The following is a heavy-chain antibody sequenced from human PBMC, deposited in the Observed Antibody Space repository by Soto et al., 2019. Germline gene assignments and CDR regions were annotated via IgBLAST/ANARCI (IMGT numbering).Heavy chain of an antibody. D-gene: IGHD2-8*01. CDR3: ARGDSADCSNGVCSFFYNHDMDV. J-gene: IGHJ6*02. V-gene: IGHV1-2*04. Sequence: GASVKVSCKASGYSFTDYHIHWVRQAPGQGLEWLGRINPKSGGTSTAQKFQGWVTMTTDTSISTASMELTRLTSDDTAIYYCARGDSADCSNGVCSFFYNHDMDVWGQGTTVTVSS. CDR1: GYSFTDYH. CDR2: INPKSGGT.